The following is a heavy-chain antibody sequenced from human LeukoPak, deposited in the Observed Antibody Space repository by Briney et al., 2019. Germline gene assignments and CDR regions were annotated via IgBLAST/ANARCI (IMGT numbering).Heavy chain of an antibody. CDR2: IKQDGSEI. Sequence: QPGGSLRLSCAASGFAFSNFGMHWVRQAPGKGLEWMAYIKQDGSEIKYVDSVEGRFTISRDNAKNSFYLQMNSLRAEDTAVYYCARALISRCLFDLWGRGTLVTVSS. CDR1: GFAFSNFG. J-gene: IGHJ2*01. CDR3: ARALISRCLFDL. D-gene: IGHD2-15*01. V-gene: IGHV3-7*01.